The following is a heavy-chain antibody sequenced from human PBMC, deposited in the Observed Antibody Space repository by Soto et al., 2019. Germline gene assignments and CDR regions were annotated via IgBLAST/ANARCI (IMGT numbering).Heavy chain of an antibody. J-gene: IGHJ4*01. CDR2: INPNSGGT. D-gene: IGHD1-26*01. Sequence: QVHLVQSGAEVKKSGASVKVSCEASGYSFTAYCVHWIRQAPGQGLEWMGWINPNSGGTNYAQSFQGRVAMTTDTSTNKAYTEFHSLKSDDPSLYFCARSSGTYSDFDYWGQGTQLTVSS. V-gene: IGHV1-2*02. CDR1: GYSFTAYC. CDR3: ARSSGTYSDFDY.